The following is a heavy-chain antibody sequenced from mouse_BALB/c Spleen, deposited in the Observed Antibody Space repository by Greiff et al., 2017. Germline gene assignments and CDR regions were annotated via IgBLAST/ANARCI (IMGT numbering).Heavy chain of an antibody. CDR1: GFTFSSFG. V-gene: IGHV5-17*02. Sequence: EVMLVESGGGLVQPGGSRKLSCAASGFTFSSFGMHWVRQAPEKGLEWVAYISSGSSTIYYADTVKGRFTISRDNPKNTLFLQMTSLRSEDTAMYYCARRTDYLYYFDYWGQGTTLTVSS. CDR2: ISSGSSTI. D-gene: IGHD2-4*01. J-gene: IGHJ2*01. CDR3: ARRTDYLYYFDY.